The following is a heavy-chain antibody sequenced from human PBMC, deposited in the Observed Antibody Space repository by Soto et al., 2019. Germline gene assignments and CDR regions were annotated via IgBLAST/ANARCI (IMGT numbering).Heavy chain of an antibody. J-gene: IGHJ4*02. Sequence: QVQLQESGPGLVKPSGTQSLTCAVSGGSISSSNWWSWVRQPPGKGLEWIGEIYHSGSTNYNPSLKSRVTISVDKSKNQYSLKLSSVTAADTAVYYCARDLEGRGSGSYYNYWGQGTLVTVSS. V-gene: IGHV4-4*02. D-gene: IGHD3-10*01. CDR1: GGSISSSNW. CDR2: IYHSGST. CDR3: ARDLEGRGSGSYYNY.